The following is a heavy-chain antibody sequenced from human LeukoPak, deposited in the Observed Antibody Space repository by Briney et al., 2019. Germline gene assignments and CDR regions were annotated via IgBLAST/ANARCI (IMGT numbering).Heavy chain of an antibody. V-gene: IGHV1-2*02. CDR3: AREASPITMIVVVITRPGGAFDI. D-gene: IGHD3-22*01. CDR1: GYTFTGYY. CDR2: INPNSGGT. Sequence: ASVKVSCKASGYTFTGYYMHWVRQAPGQGLEWMGWINPNSGGTNYAQKFQGRVTMTRDTSISTAYMELSRLRSDDTAVYYCAREASPITMIVVVITRPGGAFDIWGQGTMVTVSS. J-gene: IGHJ3*02.